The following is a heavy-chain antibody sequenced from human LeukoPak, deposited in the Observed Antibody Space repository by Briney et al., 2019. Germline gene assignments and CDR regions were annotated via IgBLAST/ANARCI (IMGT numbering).Heavy chain of an antibody. V-gene: IGHV5-51*01. D-gene: IGHD2-21*01. Sequence: GESLKISCKGSGYIFTNYWIGWVRQMPGRGLEWMGIVYPVDSQTKYSPSFQGQVTISADKSISTAYLQWSSLKASDTAIYYCAKRGQVGESDFDYWGQGTLVTVSS. J-gene: IGHJ4*02. CDR3: AKRGQVGESDFDY. CDR2: VYPVDSQT. CDR1: GYIFTNYW.